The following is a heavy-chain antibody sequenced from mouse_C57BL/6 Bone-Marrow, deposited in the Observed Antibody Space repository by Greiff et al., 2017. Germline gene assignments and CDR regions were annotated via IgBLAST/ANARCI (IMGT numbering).Heavy chain of an antibody. Sequence: EVMLVESGGGLVKPGGSLKLSCAASGFTFSSYAMSWVRQTPEKRLEWVATISDGGSYTYYPDNVKGRFTISRDNAKNNLYLQMSHLKSEDTAMYYCARERYSNYDYAMDYWGQGTSVTVSS. D-gene: IGHD2-5*01. CDR3: ARERYSNYDYAMDY. CDR2: ISDGGSYT. CDR1: GFTFSSYA. V-gene: IGHV5-4*01. J-gene: IGHJ4*01.